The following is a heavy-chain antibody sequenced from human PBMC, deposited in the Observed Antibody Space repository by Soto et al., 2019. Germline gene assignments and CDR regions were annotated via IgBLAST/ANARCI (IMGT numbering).Heavy chain of an antibody. D-gene: IGHD3-22*01. CDR3: ATDYDSRTYYFDY. J-gene: IGHJ4*02. CDR2: IIPIFGTA. CDR1: GGTLNRYA. Sequence: GGPVKGSCQASGGTLNRYAISWVGQGPGQGLEWMGGIIPIFGTANYAQKFQGRVTITADESTSTAYMELSSLRSEDTAVYYCATDYDSRTYYFDYWGQGTLVTVSS. V-gene: IGHV1-69*01.